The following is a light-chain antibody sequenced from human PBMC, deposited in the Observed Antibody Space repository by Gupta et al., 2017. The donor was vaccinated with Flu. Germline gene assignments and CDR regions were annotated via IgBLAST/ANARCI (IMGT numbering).Light chain of an antibody. CDR3: QESTDWAGPT. J-gene: IGKJ4*01. CDR1: QSVGT. CDR2: DAS. V-gene: IGKV3-11*01. Sequence: EFALRQFPATLSLSPGERATLSCRASQSVGTLAWYQQKPGQAPRLLIYDASTRAAGIPIRFSGSGSGADFTLTITSLEPEDFAFYYCQESTDWAGPTFGGGTKVEIK.